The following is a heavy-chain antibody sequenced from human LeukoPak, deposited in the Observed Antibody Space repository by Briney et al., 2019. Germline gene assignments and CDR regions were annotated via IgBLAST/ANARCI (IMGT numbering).Heavy chain of an antibody. CDR2: INPHSGGT. D-gene: IGHD6-19*01. Sequence: ASVKVSCKASGYSFTGYYMHWVRQAPRQGLEWMGWINPHSGGTKNEQKFQGRVTMTRDTSISTAYMELSRLGSDDTAVYYCARGLLSSRYGSGVVGYYYYMDVWGKGTTVTVSS. V-gene: IGHV1-2*02. CDR1: GYSFTGYY. CDR3: ARGLLSSRYGSGVVGYYYYMDV. J-gene: IGHJ6*03.